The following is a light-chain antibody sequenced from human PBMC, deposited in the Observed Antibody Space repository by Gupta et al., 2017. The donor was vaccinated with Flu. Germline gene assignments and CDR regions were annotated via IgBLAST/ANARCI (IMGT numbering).Light chain of an antibody. CDR3: QVWDSDSDLVV. CDR1: NIGRKS. CDR2: DDD. Sequence: GGSNIGRKSVHWYQRKPGQAPVLVVYDDDDRPSGIPERFSGSNSGDTATLAISRVEPGDEADYFCQVWDSDSDLVVFGGGTLLTVL. V-gene: IGLV3-21*02. J-gene: IGLJ2*01.